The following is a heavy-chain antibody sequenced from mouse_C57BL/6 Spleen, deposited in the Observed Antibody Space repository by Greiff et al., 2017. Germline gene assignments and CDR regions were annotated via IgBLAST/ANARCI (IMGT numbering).Heavy chain of an antibody. CDR1: GYTFTSYW. V-gene: IGHV1-55*01. Sequence: QVQLQQPGAELVKPGASVKMSCKASGYTFTSYWITWVKQRPGQGLEWIGDIYPGSGSTNYNEKFKSKATLTVDTSSSTAYMQLSSLTSEDSAVYYCARGYYGSSYGYAMGYWGQGTSVTVSS. J-gene: IGHJ4*01. CDR2: IYPGSGST. CDR3: ARGYYGSSYGYAMGY. D-gene: IGHD1-1*01.